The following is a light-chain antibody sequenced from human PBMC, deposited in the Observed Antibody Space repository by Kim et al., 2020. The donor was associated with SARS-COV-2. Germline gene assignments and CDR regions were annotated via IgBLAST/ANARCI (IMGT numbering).Light chain of an antibody. J-gene: IGLJ2*01. Sequence: SVSSGKTASFTGYGDKVGDKDACWYQTKPGKFPGLGIYQDSKRPSGIPERFSGSNSGNTATLPISGTQPMDEAVYYCQAWDSSTVVFGGGTQLTVL. CDR1: KVGDKD. V-gene: IGLV3-1*01. CDR2: QDS. CDR3: QAWDSSTVV.